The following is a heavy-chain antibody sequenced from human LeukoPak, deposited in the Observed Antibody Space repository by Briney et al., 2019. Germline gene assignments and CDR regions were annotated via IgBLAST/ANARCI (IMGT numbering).Heavy chain of an antibody. V-gene: IGHV4-59*08. Sequence: SETLSLTYTVSGGSISSYYWSWIRQPPGKGLEWIGYVSYSGSTNYNPSLKSRVTISVDTSKNQFSLKLSSVTAADTAVYFCARQRSSTWSLGYWGQGTLVTVSS. D-gene: IGHD6-13*01. J-gene: IGHJ4*02. CDR2: VSYSGST. CDR1: GGSISSYY. CDR3: ARQRSSTWSLGY.